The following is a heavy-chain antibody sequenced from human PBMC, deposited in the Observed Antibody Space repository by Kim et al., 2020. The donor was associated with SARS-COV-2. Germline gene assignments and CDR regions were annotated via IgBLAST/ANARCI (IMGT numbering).Heavy chain of an antibody. CDR1: GFTFSTYA. V-gene: IGHV3-23*01. D-gene: IGHD3-22*01. Sequence: GGSLRLSCAASGFTFSTYAMSWVRQAPGKGLEWVSAISGSAGSTYYADSVKGRFTVSRDNSKGTLYLQMNSLRAEDTAVYYCAKGEYYYDSSGYELWGQGTLVTVSS. J-gene: IGHJ4*02. CDR3: AKGEYYYDSSGYEL. CDR2: ISGSAGST.